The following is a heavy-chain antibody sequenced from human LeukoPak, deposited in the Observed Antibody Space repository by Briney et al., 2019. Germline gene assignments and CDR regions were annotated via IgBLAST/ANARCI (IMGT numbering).Heavy chain of an antibody. J-gene: IGHJ3*02. V-gene: IGHV3-48*04. CDR2: ISSSSSTI. Sequence: GGSLRLSCAASGFTFSSYSMNWVRQAPGKGLEWVSYISSSSSTIYYADSVKGRFTISRDNAKNSLYLQMNSLRAEDTAVYYCAKDGPPDYYDSSGFSAFDIWGQGTMVTVSS. D-gene: IGHD3-22*01. CDR3: AKDGPPDYYDSSGFSAFDI. CDR1: GFTFSSYS.